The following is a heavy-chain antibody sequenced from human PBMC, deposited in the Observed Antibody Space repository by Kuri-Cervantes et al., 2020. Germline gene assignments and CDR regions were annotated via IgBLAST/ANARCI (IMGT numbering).Heavy chain of an antibody. CDR1: GGSISSYY. Sequence: SETLSLTCTVSGGSISSYYWSWIRQPPGKGLEWIGYTYYSGSTYYNPSLKSRVTISVDTSKNQFSLKLSSVTAADTAVYYCAREGAYYSTLDVWGQGTTVTVSS. CDR2: TYYSGST. CDR3: AREGAYYSTLDV. J-gene: IGHJ6*02. D-gene: IGHD3-10*01. V-gene: IGHV4-59*12.